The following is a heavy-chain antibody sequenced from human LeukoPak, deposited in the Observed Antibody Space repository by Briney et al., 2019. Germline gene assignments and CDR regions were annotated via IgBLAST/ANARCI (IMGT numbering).Heavy chain of an antibody. Sequence: PGGSLRLSCAASGFSFNSYAMSWVRQAPGKGLEWVSAIGGSGGSTYYADSVKGRFTISRDNSKNTLYLQMNSLRAEDTAVYYCARDVDYAFDIWGQGTMVTVSS. V-gene: IGHV3-23*01. J-gene: IGHJ3*02. CDR3: ARDVDYAFDI. CDR2: IGGSGGST. D-gene: IGHD3/OR15-3a*01. CDR1: GFSFNSYA.